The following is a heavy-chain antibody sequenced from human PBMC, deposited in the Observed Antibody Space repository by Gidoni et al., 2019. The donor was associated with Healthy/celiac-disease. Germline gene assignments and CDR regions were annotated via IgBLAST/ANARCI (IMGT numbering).Heavy chain of an antibody. Sequence: QVQLVQSGAEVKKPGSSVKVSCKASGGTFSSYAISWVRQAPGQGLEWMGGISPIFGTANYAQKFQGRVTITADKSTSTAYMELSSLRSEDTAVYYCARERGRCSGGSCYFTYWGQGTLVTVSS. CDR2: ISPIFGTA. D-gene: IGHD2-15*01. V-gene: IGHV1-69*06. CDR1: GGTFSSYA. CDR3: ARERGRCSGGSCYFTY. J-gene: IGHJ4*02.